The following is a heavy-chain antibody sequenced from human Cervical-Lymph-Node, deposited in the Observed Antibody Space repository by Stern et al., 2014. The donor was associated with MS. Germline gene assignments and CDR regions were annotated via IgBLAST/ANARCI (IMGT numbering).Heavy chain of an antibody. CDR3: ARATSDYIWGTYRFLDS. Sequence: VQLVESGVEVKKPGSSVKVSCKASGGTISNYIIGWVRQAPGQGLEWMGGLIPMFDIANYAEKFQDRVTITADESTSTAYMDLSSLRSEDTAVYYCARATSDYIWGTYRFLDSWGQGTLVIVSS. J-gene: IGHJ4*02. V-gene: IGHV1-69*01. CDR1: GGTISNYI. D-gene: IGHD3-16*02. CDR2: LIPMFDIA.